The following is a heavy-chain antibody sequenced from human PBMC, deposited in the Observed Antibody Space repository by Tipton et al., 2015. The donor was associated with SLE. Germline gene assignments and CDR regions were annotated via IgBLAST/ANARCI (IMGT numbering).Heavy chain of an antibody. V-gene: IGHV4-59*04. CDR2: IYYSGST. CDR1: GGSISSHY. Sequence: TLSLICTVSGGSISSHYWSWIRQPPGKGLEWIGSIYYSGSTYYNPSLKSRVTISVDTSKNQFSLKLSSVTAADTAVYYCARILGSWDAFDIWGQGTMVTVSS. J-gene: IGHJ3*02. CDR3: ARILGSWDAFDI. D-gene: IGHD2/OR15-2a*01.